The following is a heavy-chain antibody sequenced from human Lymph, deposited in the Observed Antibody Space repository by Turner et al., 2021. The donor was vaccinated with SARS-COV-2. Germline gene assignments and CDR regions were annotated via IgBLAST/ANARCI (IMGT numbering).Heavy chain of an antibody. J-gene: IGHJ6*02. Sequence: QVQLVQSGAEVKKPGSSVKVSCKASGGTFSSSAISWVRQAPGQGLEWMGWIIPRLGIANYAQKFQGRVTITADKATSTAYMELSSLRSEDTAVYYCARIVAPGMGGGVYYYYYGMDVWGQGTTVTVSS. D-gene: IGHD6-13*01. CDR2: IIPRLGIA. CDR1: GGTFSSSA. CDR3: ARIVAPGMGGGVYYYYYGMDV. V-gene: IGHV1-69*10.